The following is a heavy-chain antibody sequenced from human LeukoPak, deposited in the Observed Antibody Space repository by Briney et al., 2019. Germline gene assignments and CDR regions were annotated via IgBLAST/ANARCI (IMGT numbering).Heavy chain of an antibody. J-gene: IGHJ4*02. CDR3: ARGADYGGNAVDY. D-gene: IGHD4-17*01. CDR1: GGSISNNY. CDR2: IYYTGTT. V-gene: IGHV4-59*12. Sequence: PSETLSLTCTVSGGSISNNYWSWIRQPPGKGLEWIGYIYYTGTTNYNPSLKSRVTISVDTSKNHFSLKLYSVTAADTAVYYCARGADYGGNAVDYWGQGTLVTVSS.